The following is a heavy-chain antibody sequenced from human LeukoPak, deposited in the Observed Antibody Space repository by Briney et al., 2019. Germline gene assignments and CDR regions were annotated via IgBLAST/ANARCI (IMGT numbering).Heavy chain of an antibody. J-gene: IGHJ4*02. V-gene: IGHV3-33*01. CDR1: GFTFSSYG. CDR3: ARELDYYDSSGGFDY. D-gene: IGHD3-22*01. CDR2: IWYDGSNK. Sequence: PGGSLRLSCAASGFTFSSYGMHWVRQAPGKGLEWVAVIWYDGSNKYYADSVKGRFTISRDNSKNTLYLQMNSLRAGDTAVYYCARELDYYDSSGGFDYWGQGTLVTVSS.